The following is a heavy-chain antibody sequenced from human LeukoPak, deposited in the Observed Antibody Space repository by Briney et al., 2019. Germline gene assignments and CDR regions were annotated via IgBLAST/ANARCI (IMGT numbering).Heavy chain of an antibody. CDR1: GGSISSSSYY. D-gene: IGHD6-19*01. CDR3: ARDRGQWLTDY. J-gene: IGHJ4*02. Sequence: PSETLSLTCTVSGGSISSSSYYWVWIRQPPGKGLEWIGTIDYSGTTYYKPSLKSRVTISVDTSKNQFSLKLSSVTAADTAVYYCARDRGQWLTDYWGQGTLVTVSS. CDR2: IDYSGTT. V-gene: IGHV4-39*07.